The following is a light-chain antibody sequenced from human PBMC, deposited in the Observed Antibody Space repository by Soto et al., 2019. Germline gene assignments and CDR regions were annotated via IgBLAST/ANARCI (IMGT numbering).Light chain of an antibody. Sequence: DIQMTQSPSTLSASVGDRVTITCRASQSISSWLAWYQQKPGKAPKLLIYDASSLESGVPSRFSGSGSGADFTLTISSLQPDDFETYYCQQYNSYLYTFGQGTKLEIK. CDR2: DAS. V-gene: IGKV1-5*01. CDR3: QQYNSYLYT. J-gene: IGKJ2*01. CDR1: QSISSW.